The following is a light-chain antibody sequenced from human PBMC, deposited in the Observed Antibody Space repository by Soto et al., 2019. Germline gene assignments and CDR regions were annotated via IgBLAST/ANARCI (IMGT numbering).Light chain of an antibody. CDR3: QRYNNWPLT. CDR1: QSVSSNY. V-gene: IGKV3-20*01. J-gene: IGKJ4*01. CDR2: GAS. Sequence: EVVLTQSPGTLSLSPGERATLSCRASQSVSSNYLAWYQQKPGQAPRLLIYGASSRATGIPDRFSGSGSGTDFTLTISRLEPEDFAVYYCQRYNNWPLTFGGGTKV.